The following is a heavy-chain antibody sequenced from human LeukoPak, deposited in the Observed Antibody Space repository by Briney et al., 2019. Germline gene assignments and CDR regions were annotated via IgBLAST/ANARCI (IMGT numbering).Heavy chain of an antibody. Sequence: GGSLRLSCAASGFTFNSYAMSWVRQAPGKGLEWVSGISGSGTGGNTYYGDSVKGRFTISRDNSKNTLYLQMNSLRAEDTAVYYSAKAGSIRFDYWGQGTLVTVSS. D-gene: IGHD1-26*01. CDR1: GFTFNSYA. CDR2: ISGSGTGGNT. V-gene: IGHV3-23*01. J-gene: IGHJ4*02. CDR3: AKAGSIRFDY.